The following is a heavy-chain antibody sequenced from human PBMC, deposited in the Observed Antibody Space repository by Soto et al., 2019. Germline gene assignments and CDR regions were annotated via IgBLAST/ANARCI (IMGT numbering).Heavy chain of an antibody. CDR3: ARPYNNGAAD. V-gene: IGHV5-51*01. J-gene: IGHJ1*01. D-gene: IGHD4-4*01. Sequence: GESPKISCKGSGYSFPSYWIGWVRQMPGKGLEWMGIIYPRDSDTSYSPSFQGQVTISADKSISTAYLQGSSLKASDTAMYYCARPYNNGAADWGQGTMVTVSS. CDR2: IYPRDSDT. CDR1: GYSFPSYW.